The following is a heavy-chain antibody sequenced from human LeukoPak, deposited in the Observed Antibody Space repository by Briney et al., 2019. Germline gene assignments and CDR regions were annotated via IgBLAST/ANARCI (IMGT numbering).Heavy chain of an antibody. D-gene: IGHD6-19*01. CDR1: GFTFSTYP. V-gene: IGHV3-30*04. J-gene: IGHJ4*02. CDR3: ARGRSAWYEDY. CDR2: IPYDGSNK. Sequence: GGSLRLSCVASGFTFSTYPMHWVRQAPGKGLEWVAVIPYDGSNKYYADSVKGRFTISRDNSKNTLYLQMNSLRAEDTAVYYCARGRSAWYEDYWGQGTLVTVSS.